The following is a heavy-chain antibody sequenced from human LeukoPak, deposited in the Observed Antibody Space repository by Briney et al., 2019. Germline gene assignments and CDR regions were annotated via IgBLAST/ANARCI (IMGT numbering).Heavy chain of an antibody. CDR3: AKTLAVAGSGYGMDV. Sequence: SETLSLTCTVSGGSISSYYWSWIRQPPGKGLEWIGYIYYSGSTNYNPSLKSRVTISVDTSKNQFSLKLSSVTAADTAVYHCAKTLAVAGSGYGMDVWGQGTTVTVSS. V-gene: IGHV4-59*01. CDR1: GGSISSYY. D-gene: IGHD6-19*01. J-gene: IGHJ6*02. CDR2: IYYSGST.